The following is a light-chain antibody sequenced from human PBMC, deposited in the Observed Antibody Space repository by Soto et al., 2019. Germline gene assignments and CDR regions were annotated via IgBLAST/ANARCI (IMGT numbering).Light chain of an antibody. V-gene: IGKV1-17*01. J-gene: IGKJ3*01. CDR3: LQHNGFPFT. CDR2: AAS. CDR1: QVIRND. Sequence: DIQMTQSPSSLSASVGDRATITCRASQVIRNDLAWYQQKPGKAPKRLIYAASSLESGVTSRFSASGSGTEFTLTISSLKPEDFATYYCLQHNGFPFTFGPETKVDIK.